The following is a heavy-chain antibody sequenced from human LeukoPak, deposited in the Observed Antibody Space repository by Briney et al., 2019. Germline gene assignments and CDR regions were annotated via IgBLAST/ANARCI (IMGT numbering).Heavy chain of an antibody. CDR1: GGSISSTHW. CDR2: IYQSGTT. V-gene: IGHV4-4*02. Sequence: SETLSLTCAVSGGSISSTHWWSWVRQPPGKGLEWIGEIYQSGTTRYNPSLKSRVTMSVDRSKNVFSLKLTSMSAADTAAYYCARDVSSQYSLDYWGQGTLVIVSS. D-gene: IGHD2-2*01. J-gene: IGHJ4*02. CDR3: ARDVSSQYSLDY.